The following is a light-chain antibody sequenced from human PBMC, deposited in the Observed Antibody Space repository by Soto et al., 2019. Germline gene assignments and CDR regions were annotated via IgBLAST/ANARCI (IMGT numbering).Light chain of an antibody. J-gene: IGLJ2*01. V-gene: IGLV2-14*01. CDR1: SNDIGIFKY. CDR3: SSYSRDTTVL. Sequence: QSALTQPASVSGSPGQSITISCTGTSNDIGIFKYVSWYQQHPGKAPKLIILEVLNRPSGVSDRFSGSKSGNTASLTISGLQPEVEADYYCSSYSRDTTVLFGGGTKLTVL. CDR2: EVL.